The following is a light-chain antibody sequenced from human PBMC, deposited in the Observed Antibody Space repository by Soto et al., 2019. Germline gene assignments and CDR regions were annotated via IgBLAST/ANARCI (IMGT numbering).Light chain of an antibody. V-gene: IGKV3-20*01. CDR1: QSVSGSD. J-gene: IGKJ1*01. Sequence: EFVLTQSPGTLSLSPGERATLSCRASQSVSGSDLAWYQQKPGQATRLLIYGASSRATGIPDRFSGSGSGTDFTLTINRLEQEDFAVYYCQQYGTSRTFGQGTKVEI. CDR3: QQYGTSRT. CDR2: GAS.